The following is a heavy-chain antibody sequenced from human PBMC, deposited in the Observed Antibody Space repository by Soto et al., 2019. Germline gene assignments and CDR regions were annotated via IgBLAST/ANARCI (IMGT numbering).Heavy chain of an antibody. Sequence: PSETLSLTCAVSGYSIISGYYWGWIRQPPGKGREWIGSIYHSGSTYYNPSLKSRVTTSVHTSKNQFSLKLSSVTAADTAVYYCATNTKCELPLYRGQGIMVTVSS. CDR3: ATNTKCELPLY. CDR1: GYSIISGYY. CDR2: IYHSGST. V-gene: IGHV4-38-2*01. J-gene: IGHJ4*02. D-gene: IGHD1-26*01.